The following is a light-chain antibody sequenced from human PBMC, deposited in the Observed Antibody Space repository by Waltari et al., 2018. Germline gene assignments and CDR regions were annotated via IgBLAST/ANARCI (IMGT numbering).Light chain of an antibody. CDR2: GNS. CDR3: QSYDSSLSGWV. J-gene: IGLJ3*02. Sequence: QSVLTQPPSVPGAPGQRVTISCTGSSSNNGAGYDVHWYQQLPGTAPKLLIYGNSNRPSGVPDRFSGSKSGTSASLAITGLQAEDESDYYCQSYDSSLSGWVFGGGTKLTVL. CDR1: SSNNGAGYD. V-gene: IGLV1-40*01.